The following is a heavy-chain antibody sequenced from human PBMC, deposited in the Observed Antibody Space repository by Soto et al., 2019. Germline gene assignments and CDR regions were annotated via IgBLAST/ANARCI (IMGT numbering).Heavy chain of an antibody. V-gene: IGHV3-21*01. J-gene: IGHJ4*02. CDR2: ISSSSSYI. CDR3: ARVHYYDSSGFYL. CDR1: VFTFSSYI. D-gene: IGHD3-22*01. Sequence: LXLSCAASVFTFSSYIMNLVRQAPGKGLEWVSSISSSSSYIYYGDSVKGRFTISRDNAKNSLYLQMNSLRAEDTATYYCARVHYYDSSGFYLWGQGTLVTVSS.